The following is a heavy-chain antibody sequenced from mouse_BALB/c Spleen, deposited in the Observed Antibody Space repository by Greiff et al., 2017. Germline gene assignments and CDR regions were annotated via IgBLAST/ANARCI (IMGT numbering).Heavy chain of an antibody. J-gene: IGHJ1*01. CDR2: ISSGGSYT. CDR1: GFTFSSYG. V-gene: IGHV5-6*01. CDR3: ARQDGNSWYFEV. D-gene: IGHD2-1*01. Sequence: EVKLVESGGDLVKPGGSLKLSCAASGFTFSSYGMSWVRQTPDKRLEWVATISSGGSYTYYPDSVKGRFTISRDNAKNTLYLQMSSLKSEDTAMYYCARQDGNSWYFEVWGAGTTVTVSS.